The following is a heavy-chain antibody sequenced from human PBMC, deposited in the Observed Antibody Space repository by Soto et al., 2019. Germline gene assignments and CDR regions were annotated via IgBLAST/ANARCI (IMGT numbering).Heavy chain of an antibody. CDR1: GFTVSSNY. CDR3: ARDPPATRHGMDV. V-gene: IGHV3-53*01. J-gene: IGHJ6*02. Sequence: GGLSLSFESSGFTVSSNYMSWVRQAPGKGLEWVSVIYSGGSTYYADSVRGRFTISRDNSKNTPYLQMKSLRAEDTAVYYCARDPPATRHGMDVWGQGTTVTVSS. CDR2: IYSGGST.